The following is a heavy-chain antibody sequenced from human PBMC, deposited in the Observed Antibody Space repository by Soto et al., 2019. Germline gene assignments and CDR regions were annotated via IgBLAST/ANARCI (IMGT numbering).Heavy chain of an antibody. CDR1: GGSISTYY. D-gene: IGHD2-2*01. V-gene: IGHV4-59*08. J-gene: IGHJ6*03. Sequence: KPSETLSLTCTVSGGSISTYYWSWIRQPPGKGLEWMGYIYDSGSTNYNPSLKSRVTISVDTSKNQFSLELTSVTAADTAVYYCARHWIVVVPAAMKGYSLRDYFYFYMDVWGKGTTVTVSS. CDR2: IYDSGST. CDR3: ARHWIVVVPAAMKGYSLRDYFYFYMDV.